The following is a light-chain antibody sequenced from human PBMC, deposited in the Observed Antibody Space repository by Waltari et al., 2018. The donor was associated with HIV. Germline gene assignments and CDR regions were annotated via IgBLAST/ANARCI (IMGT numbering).Light chain of an antibody. CDR2: GNS. CDR3: QSYDSSLSGFFYV. V-gene: IGLV1-40*01. Sequence: QSVLTQPPSVSGAPAQRVTISCTGSSSNIGAGYDVHWYQQLPGTAPKLLIYGNSNRPSGVPDRFSGSKSGTSASLAITGLQAEDEADYYCQSYDSSLSGFFYVFGTGTKVTVL. J-gene: IGLJ1*01. CDR1: SSNIGAGYD.